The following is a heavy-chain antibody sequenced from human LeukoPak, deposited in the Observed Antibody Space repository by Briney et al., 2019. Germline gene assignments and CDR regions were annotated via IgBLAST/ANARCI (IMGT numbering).Heavy chain of an antibody. V-gene: IGHV4-31*03. Sequence: PSQTLSLTCTVSGGSISSGGYYWSWIRQHPGKGLEWIGYIYYSGSTYYNPSLKSRVTISVDTSKNQFSLKLSSVTAADTAVYYCARSVIVVGFFDYWGQGTLVTVSS. J-gene: IGHJ4*02. CDR2: IYYSGST. CDR3: ARSVIVVGFFDY. D-gene: IGHD3-22*01. CDR1: GGSISSGGYY.